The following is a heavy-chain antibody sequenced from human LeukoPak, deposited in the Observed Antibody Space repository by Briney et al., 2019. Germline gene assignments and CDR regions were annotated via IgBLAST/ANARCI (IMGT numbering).Heavy chain of an antibody. CDR1: GFTFSDHF. V-gene: IGHV3-72*01. J-gene: IGHJ4*02. D-gene: IGHD1-26*01. CDR3: ASIRGTLGY. Sequence: GGSLRLSCAASGFTFSDHFMDWVRQAPGKGLEWVGRIKNKANSYITQYAASMEGRFTISRDDSKNSLYLQKSSLKTEDTAMYYCASIRGTLGYWGQGTVVTVSS. CDR2: IKNKANSYIT.